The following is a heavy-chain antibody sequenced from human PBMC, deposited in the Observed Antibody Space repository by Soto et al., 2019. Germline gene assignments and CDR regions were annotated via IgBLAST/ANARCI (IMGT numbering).Heavy chain of an antibody. CDR1: GGSISSGDYY. V-gene: IGHV4-30-4*01. CDR2: IYYSGST. CDR3: ARDSSSGASFDY. D-gene: IGHD6-13*01. Sequence: SETLSLTCTVSGGSISSGDYYWSWIRQPPGKGLEWIGYIYYSGSTYYNPSLKSRVTISVDTSKNQFSLKLSSVTAADTAVYYCARDSSSGASFDYWGQGTLVTVS. J-gene: IGHJ4*02.